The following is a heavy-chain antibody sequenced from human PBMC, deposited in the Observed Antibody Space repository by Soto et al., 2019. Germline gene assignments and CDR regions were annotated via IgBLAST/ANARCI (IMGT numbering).Heavy chain of an antibody. D-gene: IGHD6-19*01. CDR3: ARDVREYSSGWLDY. Sequence: QVQLVESGGGVVQPGRSLRLSCAASGFTFSSYAMHWVRQAPGKGLEWVAVISYDGSNKYYADSVKGRFTISRDNSKNTLDLQMNSLRAEDTAVYYCARDVREYSSGWLDYWGQGTLVTVSS. J-gene: IGHJ4*02. V-gene: IGHV3-30-3*01. CDR2: ISYDGSNK. CDR1: GFTFSSYA.